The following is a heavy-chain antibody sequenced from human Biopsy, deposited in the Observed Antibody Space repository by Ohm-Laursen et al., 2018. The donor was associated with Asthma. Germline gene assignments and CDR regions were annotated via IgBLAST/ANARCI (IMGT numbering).Heavy chain of an antibody. CDR3: VRHQYSSSWSTFDY. CDR2: MYHSGSP. CDR1: GGSITSSSYY. Sequence: SETLSLTCTVSGGSITSSSYYWGWNRQPPGKGMEWIGSMYHSGSPYYHPSLKSRATISVDTSKNQLSLKMSSVTAADTAVYFCVRHQYSSSWSTFDYWGQGALVTVSS. D-gene: IGHD3-22*01. J-gene: IGHJ4*02. V-gene: IGHV4-39*01.